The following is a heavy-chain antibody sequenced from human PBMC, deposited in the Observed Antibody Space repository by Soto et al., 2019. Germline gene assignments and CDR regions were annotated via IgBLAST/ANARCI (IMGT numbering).Heavy chain of an antibody. V-gene: IGHV1-18*01. CDR1: GYIFTNYG. D-gene: IGHD4-17*01. J-gene: IGHJ4*02. Sequence: QAHLVKSGPEVKKPGASVKVSCKGSGYIFTNYGIAWVRQAPGQGLEWMGWISAHNGNTEYAQKFQGRVTVTRDTSTSTAYLGLRSLRSDDTALYYCARGRYGDYWGQGALVTVSS. CDR2: ISAHNGNT. CDR3: ARGRYGDY.